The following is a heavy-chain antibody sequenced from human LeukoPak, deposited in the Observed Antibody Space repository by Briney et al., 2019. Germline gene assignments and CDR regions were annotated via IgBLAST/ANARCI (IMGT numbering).Heavy chain of an antibody. CDR1: GFTLSNYN. D-gene: IGHD2-15*01. Sequence: GGSLRLSCAASGFTLSNYNMNWVRQAPGKGLEWVSSISSSSSYIYYADSVKGRFTISRDNAKNSLYLQMNSLRAEDTAVYYCARGPSKVAATYNWFDPWGQGTLVTVSS. CDR2: ISSSSSYI. V-gene: IGHV3-21*01. J-gene: IGHJ5*02. CDR3: ARGPSKVAATYNWFDP.